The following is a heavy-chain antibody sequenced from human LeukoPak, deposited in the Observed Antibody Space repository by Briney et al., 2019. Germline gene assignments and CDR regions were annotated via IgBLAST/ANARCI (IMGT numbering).Heavy chain of an antibody. V-gene: IGHV3-7*01. CDR1: GFTFSSYW. Sequence: GGSLRLSCAASGFTFSSYWMSWVRQAPGKGLEWVANIKQDGSEKYYVDSVKGRFTISRDNAKNSLYLQMNSLRAEDTAVYYCAKLGYQLLYGDAFDIWGQGTMVTVSS. D-gene: IGHD2-2*02. CDR3: AKLGYQLLYGDAFDI. J-gene: IGHJ3*02. CDR2: IKQDGSEK.